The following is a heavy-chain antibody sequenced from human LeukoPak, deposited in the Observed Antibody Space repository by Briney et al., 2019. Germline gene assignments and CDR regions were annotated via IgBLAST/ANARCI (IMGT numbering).Heavy chain of an antibody. CDR2: IHHSGNT. V-gene: IGHV4-38-2*01. CDR1: GYSINSGYY. D-gene: IGHD3-22*01. J-gene: IGHJ4*02. Sequence: SETPSLTCAVSGYSINSGYYWGWVRQPPGKGLEWIGSIHHSGNTDYNPSLKSRVTISVDTSKNQFSLKLTSVTAADTAVYYCARAAYADIGGHGELDYWGQGTLATVSS. CDR3: ARAAYADIGGHGELDY.